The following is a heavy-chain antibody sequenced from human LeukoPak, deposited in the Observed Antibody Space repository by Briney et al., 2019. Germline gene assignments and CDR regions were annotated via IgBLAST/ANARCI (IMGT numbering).Heavy chain of an antibody. D-gene: IGHD1-26*01. V-gene: IGHV4-30-4*01. CDR2: ISYSGNT. Sequence: PSETLSLTCTVSGGSISSDDYYWSWIRQPPGKGLEWIGYISYSGNTYYNPSLKSRVTISVDTSKNQFSLKLSSVTVADTAVYYCARTPVGGTLYFDYWGQGTLVTVSS. J-gene: IGHJ4*02. CDR3: ARTPVGGTLYFDY. CDR1: GGSISSDDYY.